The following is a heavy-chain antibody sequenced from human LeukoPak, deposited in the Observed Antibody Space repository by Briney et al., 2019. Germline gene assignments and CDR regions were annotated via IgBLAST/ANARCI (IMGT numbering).Heavy chain of an antibody. Sequence: SETLSLTCIVSGGSISSGGYYWSWLRQHPGKGLEWIGYIYYSGSTYYNPSLRSRVTISVDTSKNQLSLKLSSVTAADTAVYYYARLGIYGSGSSYYYWGQGTLVTVSS. CDR3: ARLGIYGSGSSYYY. V-gene: IGHV4-31*03. CDR2: IYYSGST. D-gene: IGHD3-10*01. CDR1: GGSISSGGYY. J-gene: IGHJ4*02.